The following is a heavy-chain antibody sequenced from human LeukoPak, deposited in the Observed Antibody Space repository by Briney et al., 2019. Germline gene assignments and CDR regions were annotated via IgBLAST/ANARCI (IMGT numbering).Heavy chain of an antibody. D-gene: IGHD3-22*01. CDR2: IQSDESNK. J-gene: IGHJ4*02. CDR3: ARDRPNYYHSSGHYYRRDGDF. V-gene: IGHV3-30*02. CDR1: GFTFSNYG. Sequence: PGGSLRLSCTASGFTFSNYGFHWVRQAPGKGLEWVAFIQSDESNKHYADSVKGRFTISRDNSKNTLYLQLNSLRAEDTAVYYCARDRPNYYHSSGHYYRRDGDFWGQGTLVTVSS.